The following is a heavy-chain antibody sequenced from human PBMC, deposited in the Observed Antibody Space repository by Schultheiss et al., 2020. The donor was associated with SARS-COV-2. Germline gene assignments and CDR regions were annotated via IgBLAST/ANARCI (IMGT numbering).Heavy chain of an antibody. CDR2: IGTAGDP. V-gene: IGHV3-13*05. D-gene: IGHD6-13*01. CDR1: GFTFSNYD. Sequence: AGSLRLSCAASGFTFSNYDVHWVRQATGKDLEWVSFIGTAGDPYYPGSVKGRFTISRENAKNSLYLQMNSQRAGDTAVCYCVRVYTFPNIAAREYYGMDVWGQGTTVTVSS. J-gene: IGHJ6*02. CDR3: VRVYTFPNIAAREYYGMDV.